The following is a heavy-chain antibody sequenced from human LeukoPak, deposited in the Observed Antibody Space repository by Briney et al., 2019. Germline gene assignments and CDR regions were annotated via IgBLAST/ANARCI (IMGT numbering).Heavy chain of an antibody. Sequence: QSGGTLRLSCAASGFTVSSNYMSWVRQAPGKGLEWVSVIYSGGSTYYADSVKGRFTISRDNAKNTLYLQMNSLRAEDTAVYYCARRIAAAAAPYYFDYWGQGTLVTASS. CDR2: IYSGGST. D-gene: IGHD6-25*01. CDR1: GFTVSSNY. V-gene: IGHV3-53*01. J-gene: IGHJ4*02. CDR3: ARRIAAAAAPYYFDY.